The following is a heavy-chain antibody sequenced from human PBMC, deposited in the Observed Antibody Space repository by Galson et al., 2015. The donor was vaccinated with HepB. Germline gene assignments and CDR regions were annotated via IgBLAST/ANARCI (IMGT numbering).Heavy chain of an antibody. J-gene: IGHJ4*02. CDR3: ARDHVEDILTGLYEYYFDY. Sequence: SVKVSCKASGGAFSSYSISWVRQAPGQGLEWMGGIIPILGTTNYAQKFQGRVTITADESTSTAYMELSSLRSEDTAVYYCARDHVEDILTGLYEYYFDYWGQGTLVTVSS. CDR2: IIPILGTT. V-gene: IGHV1-69*13. CDR1: GGAFSSYS. D-gene: IGHD3-9*01.